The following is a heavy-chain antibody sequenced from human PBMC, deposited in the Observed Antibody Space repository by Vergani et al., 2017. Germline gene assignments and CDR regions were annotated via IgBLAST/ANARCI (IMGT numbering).Heavy chain of an antibody. Sequence: QVQLQESGPGLVKPSETLSLTCTVSGGSISSYYWSWIRQPPGKGLEWIGYIYYSGSTNYNPSLKSRVTLSVDTSKNQFSLKLSSVTAADTAVYYCARIGYSGYEIDYWGQGTLVTVSS. CDR3: ARIGYSGYEIDY. CDR1: GGSISSYY. CDR2: IYYSGST. J-gene: IGHJ4*02. D-gene: IGHD5-12*01. V-gene: IGHV4-59*01.